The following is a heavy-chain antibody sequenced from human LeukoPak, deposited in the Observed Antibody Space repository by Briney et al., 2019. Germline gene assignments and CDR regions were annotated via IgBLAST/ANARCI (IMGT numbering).Heavy chain of an antibody. CDR1: GFTVSNNY. J-gene: IGHJ4*02. V-gene: IGHV3-53*04. CDR2: IYSGGST. CDR3: ARGPHYDILTGYYDYYFDY. Sequence: GGSLRLSCAASGFTVSNNYMSWVRQAPGKGLEWVSVIYSGGSTYYADSVKGRFTISRHNSKNTLYLQMNSLRAEDTAVYYCARGPHYDILTGYYDYYFDYWGQGTLVTVSS. D-gene: IGHD3-9*01.